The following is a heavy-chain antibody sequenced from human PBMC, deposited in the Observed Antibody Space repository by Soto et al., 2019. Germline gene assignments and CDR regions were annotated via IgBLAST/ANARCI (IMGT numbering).Heavy chain of an antibody. J-gene: IGHJ4*02. CDR2: VYHSGST. Sequence: QVQLQESGPGLVKPSGTLSLTCAVSSGSISTSNWWIRVRQPPGKEPEWIGEVYHSGSTNYNPSLKSRLTMSVDKSKNHFSLNLSSVTAADTAVYFCARQMTGTTAFDYWGQGTLVTVSS. D-gene: IGHD1-7*01. CDR3: ARQMTGTTAFDY. CDR1: SGSISTSNW. V-gene: IGHV4-4*02.